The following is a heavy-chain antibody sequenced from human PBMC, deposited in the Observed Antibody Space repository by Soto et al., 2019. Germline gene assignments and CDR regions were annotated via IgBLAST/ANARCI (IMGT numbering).Heavy chain of an antibody. CDR1: GYPFTTYH. Sequence: ASVKVSCKASGYPFTTYHLHWVRQAPGQGLEWMGIVYVTGTGTRSAQKFQGGLTMTRDRSTSTVYMELSSLRSEDTAVYYCARPEGYGSGSYYFDSWGQGTLVTVSS. J-gene: IGHJ4*02. CDR2: VYVTGTGT. V-gene: IGHV1-46*01. D-gene: IGHD3-10*01. CDR3: ARPEGYGSGSYYFDS.